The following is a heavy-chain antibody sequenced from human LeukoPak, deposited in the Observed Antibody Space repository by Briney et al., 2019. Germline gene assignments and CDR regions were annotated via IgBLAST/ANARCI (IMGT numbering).Heavy chain of an antibody. CDR3: AIKRGPHSYFDY. J-gene: IGHJ4*02. V-gene: IGHV3-74*01. CDR1: GFTFSSYW. Sequence: GGSLRLSCAASGFTFSSYWMHWVRQAPGKGLVWVSRINSDGSSTSYADSVKGRFTISRDNAKNTLYLQMNSLRAEDTAVYYSAIKRGPHSYFDYWGQGTLVTVSS. CDR2: INSDGSST.